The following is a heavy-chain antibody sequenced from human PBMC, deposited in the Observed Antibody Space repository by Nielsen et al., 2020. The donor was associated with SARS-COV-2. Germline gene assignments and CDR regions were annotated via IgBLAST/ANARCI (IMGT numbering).Heavy chain of an antibody. CDR2: INAGNGNT. D-gene: IGHD6-19*01. CDR3: ARGRGQWLVDY. V-gene: IGHV1-3*01. J-gene: IGHJ4*02. Sequence: ASVKVSCKASGYTFTSYAMHWVRQAPGQRLEWMGWINAGNGNTKYSQKFQGRVTITRDTSASTAYMELRSLRSDDTAVYYCARGRGQWLVDYWGQGTLVTVSS. CDR1: GYTFTSYA.